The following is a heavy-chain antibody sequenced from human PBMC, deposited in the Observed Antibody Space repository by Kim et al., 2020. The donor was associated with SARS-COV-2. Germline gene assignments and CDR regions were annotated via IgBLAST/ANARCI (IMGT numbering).Heavy chain of an antibody. V-gene: IGHV1-69*04. CDR2: IIPILGIA. J-gene: IGHJ4*02. CDR3: ASLIAAAGTGNY. Sequence: SVKVSCKASGGTFSSYAISWVRQAPGQGLEWMGRIIPILGIANYAQKFQGRVTITADKSTSTAYMELSSLRSEDTAVYYCASLIAAAGTGNYWGQGTLVTVSS. D-gene: IGHD6-13*01. CDR1: GGTFSSYA.